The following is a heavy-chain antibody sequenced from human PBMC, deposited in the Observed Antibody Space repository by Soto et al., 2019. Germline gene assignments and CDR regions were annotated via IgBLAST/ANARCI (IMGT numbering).Heavy chain of an antibody. CDR3: ARDRVTTTYYYGMDV. Sequence: EVQLVESGGGLIQPGGSLRLSCAASGFTVSSNCMSWVRQAPGKGLEWVSVIYSGGSTYYADSVKGRFTISRDNSKNTLYLQMNSLRAEDTAVYYCARDRVTTTYYYGMDVWGQGTTVTVSS. CDR2: IYSGGST. D-gene: IGHD4-17*01. CDR1: GFTVSSNC. V-gene: IGHV3-53*01. J-gene: IGHJ6*02.